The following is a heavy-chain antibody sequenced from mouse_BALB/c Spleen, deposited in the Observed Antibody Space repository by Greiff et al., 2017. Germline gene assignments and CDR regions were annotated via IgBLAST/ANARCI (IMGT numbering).Heavy chain of an antibody. V-gene: IGHV3-2*02. Sequence: EVKLMESGPGLVKPSQSLSLTCTVTGYSITSDYAWNWIRQFPGNKLEWMGYISYSGSTSYNPSLKSRISITRDTSKNQFFLQLNSVTTEDTATYYCARGDYYGSSSRGFAYWGQGTLVTVSA. CDR1: GYSITSDYA. CDR2: ISYSGST. D-gene: IGHD1-1*01. J-gene: IGHJ3*01. CDR3: ARGDYYGSSSRGFAY.